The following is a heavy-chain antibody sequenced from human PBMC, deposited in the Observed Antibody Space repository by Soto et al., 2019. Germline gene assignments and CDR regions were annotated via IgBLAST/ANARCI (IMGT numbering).Heavy chain of an antibody. CDR2: IIPIFGTA. V-gene: IGHV1-69*12. D-gene: IGHD2-2*01. J-gene: IGHJ6*02. CDR3: ARPVPAACYYYVMDV. Sequence: QVQLVQSGAAVKKPGTSVKVSCKASGGNCSSYAISWLRQAPGQGLEWMGGIIPIFGTANYAQKFQGRVTITADESTSTAYMQLGSLRSEDAAVYYCARPVPAACYYYVMDVWDQATTVTVSS. CDR1: GGNCSSYA.